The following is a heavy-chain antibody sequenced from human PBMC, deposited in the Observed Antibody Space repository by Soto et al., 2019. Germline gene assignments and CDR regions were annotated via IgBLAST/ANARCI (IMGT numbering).Heavy chain of an antibody. CDR3: ARGAPYYGSGSYPDYGMDV. CDR1: GFTFSSYG. CDR2: IWYDGSNK. V-gene: IGHV3-33*01. Sequence: PGGSLRLSCAASGFTFSSYGMHWVRQAPGKGLEWVAVIWYDGSNKYYADSVKGRFTISRDNSENTLYLQMNSLRAEDTAVYYCARGAPYYGSGSYPDYGMDVWGQGTTVTVSS. D-gene: IGHD3-10*01. J-gene: IGHJ6*02.